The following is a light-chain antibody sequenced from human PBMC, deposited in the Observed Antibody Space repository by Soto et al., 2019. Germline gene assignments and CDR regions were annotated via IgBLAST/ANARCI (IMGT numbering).Light chain of an antibody. V-gene: IGKV1-5*01. CDR2: DAS. CDR3: QQYKSYSPYT. CDR1: QSISSW. J-gene: IGKJ2*01. Sequence: DIQMTQSPSTLSASVGDRVTITCRASQSISSWLAWYQQKPGKAPKLLVYDASSLENGVPSRFSGSGSATEFTLTISGLQPEDFATYYCQQYKSYSPYTFGQGTKLEI.